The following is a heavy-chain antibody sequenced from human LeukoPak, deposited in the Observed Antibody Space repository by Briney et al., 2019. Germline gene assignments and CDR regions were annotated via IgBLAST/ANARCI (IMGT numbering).Heavy chain of an antibody. D-gene: IGHD1-14*01. CDR1: GFTFSSYW. J-gene: IGHJ2*01. V-gene: IGHV3-74*01. CDR2: INSDGSST. CDR3: ARVGTLWAPSWNFDL. Sequence: GGSLRLSCAASGFTFSSYWMHWVRQAPGKGLVWVSRINSDGSSTSYADSVKGRFTISRDNAKNTLYLQMNSLRAEDTAVYYCARVGTLWAPSWNFDLWGRGTLVTVSS.